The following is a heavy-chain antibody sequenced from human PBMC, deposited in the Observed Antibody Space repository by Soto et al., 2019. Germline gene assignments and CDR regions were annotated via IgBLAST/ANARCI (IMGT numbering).Heavy chain of an antibody. CDR2: VSGDGSST. J-gene: IGHJ4*02. CDR1: GFTFSSSW. D-gene: IGHD3-9*01. V-gene: IGHV3-74*01. CDR3: ATYDILTGYPH. Sequence: GGSLRLSCAASGFTFSSSWMHWVRQAPGKGLVWVSRVSGDGSSTNYADSVKGRFTISRDNAKNTLYLQMNSLRAEDAAVYYCATYDILTGYPHWGQGTLVTVSS.